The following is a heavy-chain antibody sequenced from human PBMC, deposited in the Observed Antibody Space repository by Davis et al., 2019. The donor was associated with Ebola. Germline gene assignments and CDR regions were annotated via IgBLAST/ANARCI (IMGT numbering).Heavy chain of an antibody. D-gene: IGHD6-13*01. CDR2: INAGNGNT. CDR1: GYIFTSYA. CDR3: ARGRYSSSWQINYYGMDV. Sequence: AASVKVSCKASGYIFTSYAIHWVRQAPGQRLEWMGWINAGNGNTKYSQKFQGRVTITRDTSASTAYMELSSLRSEDTAVYYCARGRYSSSWQINYYGMDVWGQGTTVTVSS. J-gene: IGHJ6*02. V-gene: IGHV1-3*01.